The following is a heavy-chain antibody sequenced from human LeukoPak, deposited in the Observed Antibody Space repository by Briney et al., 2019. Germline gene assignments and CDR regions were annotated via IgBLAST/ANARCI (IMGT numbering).Heavy chain of an antibody. CDR2: IIPIFGTA. CDR1: GGTFSSYA. Sequence: ASVKVSCKASGGTFSSYAISWVRQAPGQGLEWMGGIIPIFGTANYAQKFQGRVTITTDESTSTAYMELSSLRSEDTAVYYCAKTPAGGYDKGFGSAPGGQGPRVPVSS. D-gene: IGHD5-12*01. J-gene: IGHJ4*02. V-gene: IGHV1-69*05. CDR3: AKTPAGGYDKGFGSAP.